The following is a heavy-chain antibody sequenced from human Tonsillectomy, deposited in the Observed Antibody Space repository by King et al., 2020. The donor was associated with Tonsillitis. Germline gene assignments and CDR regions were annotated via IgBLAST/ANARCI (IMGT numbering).Heavy chain of an antibody. Sequence: VQLVESGGGLVQPGGSLRLSCAASGFAFSTYAMNWVRQAPGKGLEWVSYISRSSITIYYADSVKGRFTISRDNAKNSLYLQMNSLRDEDTAVYYCARVPFGDYYGSGTYEDYWGQGTLVTVSS. CDR2: ISRSSITI. CDR1: GFAFSTYA. D-gene: IGHD3-10*01. V-gene: IGHV3-48*02. J-gene: IGHJ4*02. CDR3: ARVPFGDYYGSGTYEDY.